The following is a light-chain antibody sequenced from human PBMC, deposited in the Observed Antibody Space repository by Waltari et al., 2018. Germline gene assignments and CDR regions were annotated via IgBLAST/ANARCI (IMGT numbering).Light chain of an antibody. CDR3: QRYGDSPKYT. Sequence: IVLTQSPGTLSLSPGERATRSCRASQSISSIYLAWYQQKPGQAPRLLIYGSSSRATGITDRFSGSGSGTDFTLTISRLEPEDFAVYYCQRYGDSPKYTFGQGTKLEIK. J-gene: IGKJ2*01. V-gene: IGKV3-20*01. CDR2: GSS. CDR1: QSISSIY.